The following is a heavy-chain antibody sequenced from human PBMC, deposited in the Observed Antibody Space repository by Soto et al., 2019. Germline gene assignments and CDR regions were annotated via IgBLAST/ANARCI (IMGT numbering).Heavy chain of an antibody. J-gene: IGHJ6*02. CDR2: IYPGDSNT. CDR3: VRPRGPYYYYYGVDV. V-gene: IGHV5-51*01. Sequence: GESLKISCKASGFSFTSYWIGWVRQKPGKGLGWMGIIYPGDSNTRYSPSFQGQVTISADKSISSAYLQWSSLKASDTAMYYCVRPRGPYYYYYGVDVWGQGTTVTVSS. D-gene: IGHD6-25*01. CDR1: GFSFTSYW.